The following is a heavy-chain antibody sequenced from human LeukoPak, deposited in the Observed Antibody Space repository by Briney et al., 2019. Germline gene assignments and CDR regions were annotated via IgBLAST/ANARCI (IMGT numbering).Heavy chain of an antibody. D-gene: IGHD3-9*01. J-gene: IGHJ4*02. Sequence: ASVKVSCKASGYTFTGYYMHWVRQAPGQGLEWKGWINPNSGGTNYAQKFQGRVTMTRDTSISTAYMELSRLRSDDTDVYYCARDQTYSLLRYFDWFPFDYWGQGTLVTVSS. CDR2: INPNSGGT. V-gene: IGHV1-2*02. CDR3: ARDQTYSLLRYFDWFPFDY. CDR1: GYTFTGYY.